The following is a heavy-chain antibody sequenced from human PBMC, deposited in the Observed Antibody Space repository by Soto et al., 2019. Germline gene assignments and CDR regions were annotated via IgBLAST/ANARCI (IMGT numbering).Heavy chain of an antibody. CDR1: GGTSGSYV. Sequence: ASVKVSCKASGGTSGSYVISWVRQAPGQGLEWMGGIIPMFGTANYAQKFQGRVTITADESTNTAYLQWSSLKASDTAIYYCARLPQFLWFGALTSRAYYFNYWGPGTLVTVSS. V-gene: IGHV1-69*13. CDR2: IIPMFGTA. CDR3: ARLPQFLWFGALTSRAYYFNY. J-gene: IGHJ4*02. D-gene: IGHD3-10*01.